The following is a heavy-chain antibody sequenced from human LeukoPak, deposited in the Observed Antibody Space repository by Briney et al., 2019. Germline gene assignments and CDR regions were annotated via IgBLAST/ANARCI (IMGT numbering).Heavy chain of an antibody. D-gene: IGHD4-23*01. CDR2: IYYSGST. J-gene: IGHJ3*02. CDR1: GGSISSGDYY. Sequence: PSETLSLTCTVSGGSISSGDYYWSWIRQPTGKGLEWIGYIYYSGSTYYNPSLKSRVTISVDTSKNQFSLKLSSVTAADTAVYYCARTTVVTLAFDIWGQGTMVTVSS. CDR3: ARTTVVTLAFDI. V-gene: IGHV4-30-4*08.